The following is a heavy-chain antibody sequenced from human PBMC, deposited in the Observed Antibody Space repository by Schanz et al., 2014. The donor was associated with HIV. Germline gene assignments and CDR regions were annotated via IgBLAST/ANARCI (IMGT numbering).Heavy chain of an antibody. CDR1: GYTFTSYD. J-gene: IGHJ6*02. CDR3: ARRGLVGATLYYYYYGMDV. Sequence: QVPLVQSGAEVKKPGASVKVSCTASGYTFTSYDINWVRQATGQGLEWMGWMNPNSGNTGYAQKFQGRVTMTRNTSISTAYMELSSLRSEDTAVYYCARRGLVGATLYYYYYGMDVWGQGTTVTVSS. CDR2: MNPNSGNT. D-gene: IGHD1-26*01. V-gene: IGHV1-8*01.